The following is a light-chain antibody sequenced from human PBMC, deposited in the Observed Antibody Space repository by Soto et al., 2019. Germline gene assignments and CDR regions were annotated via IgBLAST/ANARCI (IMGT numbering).Light chain of an antibody. Sequence: AIRMTQSTSSFSASTGDRVTITCRASQGISSYLAWYQQKPGKAPKLLIYAASTLQSGVPSRFSGSGSGTDFTLTISCLQSEDFATYYCQQSYSTPITFGQGTRLEI. CDR1: QGISSY. V-gene: IGKV1-8*01. J-gene: IGKJ5*01. CDR3: QQSYSTPIT. CDR2: AAS.